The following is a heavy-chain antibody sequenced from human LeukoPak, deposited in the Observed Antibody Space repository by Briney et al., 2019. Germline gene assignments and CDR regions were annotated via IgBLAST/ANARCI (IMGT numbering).Heavy chain of an antibody. V-gene: IGHV1-18*01. D-gene: IGHD5-12*01. Sequence: WASVEVSCKASGYTFTSYGISWVRQAPGQGLEWMGWIIAYNGNTNYAQKLQGRVTMTTDTSTSTAYMELRSLRSDDTAVYYCARWGYSGYDLGYWGQGTLVTVSS. CDR3: ARWGYSGYDLGY. CDR1: GYTFTSYG. J-gene: IGHJ4*02. CDR2: IIAYNGNT.